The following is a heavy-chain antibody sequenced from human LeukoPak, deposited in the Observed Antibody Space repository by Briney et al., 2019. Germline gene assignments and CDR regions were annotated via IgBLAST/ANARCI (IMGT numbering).Heavy chain of an antibody. CDR1: GGSFSGYY. CDR3: ARSGYCSGGSCHQPFDY. D-gene: IGHD2-15*01. V-gene: IGHV4-34*01. J-gene: IGHJ4*02. CDR2: INHSGST. Sequence: PSETLSLTYAVYGGSFSGYYWSWIRQPPGKGLEWIGEINHSGSTNYNPSLKSRVTISVDTSKNQFSLKLSSVTAADTAVYYCARSGYCSGGSCHQPFDYWGQGTLVTVSS.